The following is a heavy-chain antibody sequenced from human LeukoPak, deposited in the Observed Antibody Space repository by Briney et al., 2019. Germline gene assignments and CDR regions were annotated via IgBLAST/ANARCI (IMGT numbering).Heavy chain of an antibody. Sequence: APVKVSCKASGYTFTGYYMHWVRQAPGQGLEWMGWINPDSGGTNFAQKFQGRVTMTRDTSISTAYMELSRLRSDDTAVYYCGRDFRDSLDYWGQGTLVTVFS. J-gene: IGHJ4*02. V-gene: IGHV1-2*02. CDR3: GRDFRDSLDY. CDR1: GYTFTGYY. CDR2: INPDSGGT.